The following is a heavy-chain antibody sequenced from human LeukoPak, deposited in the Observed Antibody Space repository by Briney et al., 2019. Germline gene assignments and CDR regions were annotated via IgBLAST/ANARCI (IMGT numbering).Heavy chain of an antibody. V-gene: IGHV4-34*01. CDR1: GGSFSGYY. D-gene: IGHD2-15*01. Sequence: SETLSLTCAVYGGSFSGYYWSWIRQPPGKGLEWIGEINHSGSTNYNPSLKSRVTISVDTSKNQFSLKLSSVTAADTAVYYCARGGRYCSGGSCYSWFDPWGQGTLVTVSS. J-gene: IGHJ5*02. CDR2: INHSGST. CDR3: ARGGRYCSGGSCYSWFDP.